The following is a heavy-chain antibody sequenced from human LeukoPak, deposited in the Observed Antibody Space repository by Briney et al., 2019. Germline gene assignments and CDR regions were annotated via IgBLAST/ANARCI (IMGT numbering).Heavy chain of an antibody. CDR1: GFTFSSYS. J-gene: IGHJ4*02. CDR2: ISSSSSYI. Sequence: GGSLRLSCAASGFTFSSYSMNWVRQAPGKGLEWVSSISSSSSYIYYADSVKGRFTISRDNAKNSLYLQMNSLRVEDTAVYYCARGGAVAGLFDYWGQGTLVTVSS. D-gene: IGHD6-19*01. V-gene: IGHV3-21*01. CDR3: ARGGAVAGLFDY.